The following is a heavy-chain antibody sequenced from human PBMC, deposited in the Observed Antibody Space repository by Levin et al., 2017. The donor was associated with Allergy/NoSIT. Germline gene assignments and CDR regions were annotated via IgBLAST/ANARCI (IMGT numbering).Heavy chain of an antibody. V-gene: IGHV1-2*02. Sequence: ASVKVSCKASGYTFTGYYMHWVRQAPGQGLEWMGWINPNSGGTNYAQKFQGRVTMTRDTSISTAYMELSRLRSDDTAVYYCAREGVYYYDSSGYYFPDYWGQGTLVTVSS. CDR3: AREGVYYYDSSGYYFPDY. CDR1: GYTFTGYY. D-gene: IGHD3-22*01. J-gene: IGHJ4*02. CDR2: INPNSGGT.